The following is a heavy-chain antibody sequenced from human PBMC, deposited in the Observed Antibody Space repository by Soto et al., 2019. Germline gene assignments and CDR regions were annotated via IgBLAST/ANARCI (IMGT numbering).Heavy chain of an antibody. Sequence: QIQLVQSGGGVVQPGGSLRLSCTASEFSFNKFGMHWVRQTPGKGLEWVASLSYDGNHDFYADSVTGRLIISRDNSKNTLYLQVNTLTVDDTAVYYCVKERADFVTVPHATSGLDVWGPGTTVTVSS. CDR2: LSYDGNHD. CDR3: VKERADFVTVPHATSGLDV. D-gene: IGHD2-15*01. CDR1: EFSFNKFG. J-gene: IGHJ6*02. V-gene: IGHV3-30*18.